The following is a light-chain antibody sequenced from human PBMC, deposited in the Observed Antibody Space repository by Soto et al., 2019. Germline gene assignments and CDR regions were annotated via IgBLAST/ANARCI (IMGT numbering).Light chain of an antibody. J-gene: IGKJ1*01. Sequence: IVMTQSPDSLAVSLGDGATINCKSSQSVLYSSNNKNYLALYQQKPGQPPKLLIYWASTRESGVPGRFSGSGSGTDFTLTISSLQAEDVAVYYCQQYYSTPRTFGQGTKVDI. CDR1: QSVLYSSNNKNY. CDR2: WAS. CDR3: QQYYSTPRT. V-gene: IGKV4-1*01.